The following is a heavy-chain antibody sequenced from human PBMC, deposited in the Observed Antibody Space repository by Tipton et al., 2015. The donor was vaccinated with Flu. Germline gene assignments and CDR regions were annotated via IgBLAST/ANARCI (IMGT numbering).Heavy chain of an antibody. J-gene: IGHJ3*02. CDR3: ARVYYDSSGYPDAFDI. CDR2: IYYSGST. CDR1: GGSISSYY. D-gene: IGHD3-22*01. Sequence: LRLSCTVSGGSISSYYWSWIRQPPGKGLEWIGYIYYSGSTNYNPSLKSRVTISVDTSKNQFSLKLSSVTAADTAMYYCARVYYDSSGYPDAFDIWGQGTMVTVSS. V-gene: IGHV4-59*01.